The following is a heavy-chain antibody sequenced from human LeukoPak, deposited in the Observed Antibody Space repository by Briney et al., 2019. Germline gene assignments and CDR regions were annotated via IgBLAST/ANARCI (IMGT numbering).Heavy chain of an antibody. CDR2: SSSSSTTI. J-gene: IGHJ3*02. V-gene: IGHV3-48*01. CDR3: GRQGYYDSSGYNAFDI. Sequence: PGGSLRLSCAASRFTFSSYSMNWVRQAPGKGLEWVSYSSSSSTTIYYADSVKGRFTISRDNAKNSLYLQMNSLRAEDTAVYYCGRQGYYDSSGYNAFDIWGQGTMVTVSS. D-gene: IGHD3-22*01. CDR1: RFTFSSYS.